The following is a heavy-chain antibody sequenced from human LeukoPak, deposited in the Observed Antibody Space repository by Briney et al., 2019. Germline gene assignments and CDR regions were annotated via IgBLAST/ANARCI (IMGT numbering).Heavy chain of an antibody. J-gene: IGHJ5*02. CDR3: ARDMTDWWFDP. V-gene: IGHV4-31*03. CDR2: IYYSGST. CDR1: GASISSGGYY. D-gene: IGHD3-9*01. Sequence: PSETLSLTCTVSGASISSGGYYWSWLRQHPGKGLEWIGYIYYSGSTHYNPSLKSRVTISVDTSKNQFSLKLSSVTAADTAVYYCARDMTDWWFDPWGQGTLVTVSS.